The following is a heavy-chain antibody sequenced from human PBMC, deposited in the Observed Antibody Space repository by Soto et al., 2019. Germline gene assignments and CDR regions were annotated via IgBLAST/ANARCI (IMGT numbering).Heavy chain of an antibody. V-gene: IGHV3-30*04. CDR2: VSYDESHK. D-gene: IGHD1-20*01. Sequence: SLILSCAASVFTFYSYSLHLFLQAPVKGLEWVAIVSYDESHKYYADSVKGRFTISRDNSKNTLYLQMSSLRAEDTAVYYCARHLNKGNNTNFAYWGKGTMVNXS. CDR3: ARHLNKGNNTNFAY. CDR1: VFTFYSYS. J-gene: IGHJ4*02.